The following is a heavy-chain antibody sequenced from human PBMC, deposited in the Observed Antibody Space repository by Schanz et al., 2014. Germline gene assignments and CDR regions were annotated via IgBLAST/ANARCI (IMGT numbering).Heavy chain of an antibody. CDR2: INSVGSNT. Sequence: EVQLAQSGGGLVQPGGSLRLSCAASGFTFSSHCMHWVRQDPGKGLVWVARINSVGSNTDYADSVTGRFTISRDNAKNTLYLQMNTLRAEDTAVYYCARKMKVGVYGGKGHDSLDIWGQGTMVTVSS. J-gene: IGHJ3*02. V-gene: IGHV3-74*01. CDR3: ARKMKVGVYGGKGHDSLDI. CDR1: GFTFSSHC. D-gene: IGHD3-22*01.